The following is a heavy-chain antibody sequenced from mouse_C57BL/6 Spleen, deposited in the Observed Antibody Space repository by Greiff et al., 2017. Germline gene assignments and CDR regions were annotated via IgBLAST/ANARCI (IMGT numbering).Heavy chain of an antibody. Sequence: EVQGVESGEGLVKPGGSLKLSCAASGFTFSSYAMSWVRQTPEKRLEWVAYISSGGDYIYYADTVKGRFTISRDNARNTLYLQMSSLKSEDTAMYYCTRERGDVAMDYWGQGTSVTVSS. CDR2: ISSGGDYI. J-gene: IGHJ4*01. CDR3: TRERGDVAMDY. V-gene: IGHV5-9-1*02. CDR1: GFTFSSYA.